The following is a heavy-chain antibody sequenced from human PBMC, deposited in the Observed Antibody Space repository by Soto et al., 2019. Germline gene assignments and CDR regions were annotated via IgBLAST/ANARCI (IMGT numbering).Heavy chain of an antibody. Sequence: XETLSLTCAVSGASISGSYYYWAWLRQSPGKGPEWIGSVFYTGFTSYNPSLESRVSVSVDTSKSQFSLKLSAVTAADTAVYYCATSQKGYNWNYFDHWGQGALVTVSS. V-gene: IGHV4-39*01. CDR1: GASISGSYYY. CDR2: VFYTGFT. D-gene: IGHD1-20*01. CDR3: ATSQKGYNWNYFDH. J-gene: IGHJ4*02.